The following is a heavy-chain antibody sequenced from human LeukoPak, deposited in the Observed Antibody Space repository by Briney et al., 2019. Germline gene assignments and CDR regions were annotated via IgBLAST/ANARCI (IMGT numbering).Heavy chain of an antibody. Sequence: PGGSLRLSCAASGFTFSSYSMNWVRQAPGKGLEWVSSISSSSSYTYYADSVKGRFTISRDNAKNTLYLQMNSPRAEDTAVYFCARETYDILTGRGAFDLWGQGTMVTVSS. J-gene: IGHJ3*01. D-gene: IGHD3-9*01. CDR2: ISSSSSYT. CDR3: ARETYDILTGRGAFDL. V-gene: IGHV3-21*04. CDR1: GFTFSSYS.